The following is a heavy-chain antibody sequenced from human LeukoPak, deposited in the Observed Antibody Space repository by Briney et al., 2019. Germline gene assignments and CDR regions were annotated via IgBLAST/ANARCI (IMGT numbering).Heavy chain of an antibody. CDR1: RFTFSSYA. CDR2: ISGSGGST. J-gene: IGHJ5*02. CDR3: AKDRSGTWSYDL. V-gene: IGHV3-23*01. Sequence: GGSLRLSCAASRFTFSSYAMNWVRQAPGKGLEWVSGISGSGGSTYYADSVKGRFTISRDNSKSTLYLQMDSLRVEDTAVYYCAKDRSGTWSYDLWGQGTLVTVSS. D-gene: IGHD2-15*01.